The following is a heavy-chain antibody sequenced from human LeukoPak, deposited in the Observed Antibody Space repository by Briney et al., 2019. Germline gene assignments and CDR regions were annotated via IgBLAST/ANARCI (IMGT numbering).Heavy chain of an antibody. J-gene: IGHJ4*02. Sequence: GGSLRLSCAASGFTFSSYAMSWVRQAPGKGLEWVSAISGSGGSTYYADSVKGRFTISRDNSKNTPSLQMNSLRAEDTAVYYCAKGQKPVIAALAFDYWGQGTLVTVSS. CDR2: ISGSGGST. CDR3: AKGQKPVIAALAFDY. V-gene: IGHV3-23*01. D-gene: IGHD6-13*01. CDR1: GFTFSSYA.